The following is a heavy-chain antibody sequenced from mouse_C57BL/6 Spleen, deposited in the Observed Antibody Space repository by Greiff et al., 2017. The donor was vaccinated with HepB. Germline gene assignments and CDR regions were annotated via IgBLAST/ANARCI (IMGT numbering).Heavy chain of an antibody. CDR1: GYTFTDYY. D-gene: IGHD1-1*01. CDR2: INPNNGGT. J-gene: IGHJ2*01. CDR3: ARRYGSSPDY. V-gene: IGHV1-26*01. Sequence: VQLQQSGPELVKPGASVKISCKASGYTFTDYYMNWVKQSHGKSLEWIGDINPNNGGTSYNQKFKGKATLTVDKSSSTAYMELRSLTSEDSAVYYCARRYGSSPDYWGQGTTLTVSS.